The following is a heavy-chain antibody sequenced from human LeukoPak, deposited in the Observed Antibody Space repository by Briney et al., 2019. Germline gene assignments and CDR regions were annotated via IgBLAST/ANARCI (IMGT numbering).Heavy chain of an antibody. V-gene: IGHV4-39*01. J-gene: IGHJ4*02. Sequence: SETLSLTCTVSGGSISSSSYYWGWIRQPPGKGLEWIGSIYYSGSTYYNPSLKSRVTISVDTSKNQFSLKLSSVTAADTAVYYCARGPGDYVWGSYRLLFDYWGQGTLVTVSS. D-gene: IGHD3-16*02. CDR3: ARGPGDYVWGSYRLLFDY. CDR2: IYYSGST. CDR1: GGSISSSSYY.